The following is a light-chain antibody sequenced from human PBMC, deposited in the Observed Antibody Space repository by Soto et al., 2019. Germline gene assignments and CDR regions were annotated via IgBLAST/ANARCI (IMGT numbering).Light chain of an antibody. CDR1: QSINTY. Sequence: ENVLTQSPATLSLSPGEGATLSCRASQSINTYLAWYQQKPGQAPRLIIYDASKRATGIPARFSGSGSGTNFTLTISSLEPEDFAVYYCQQRRSWQVTFGQGTRLEIK. CDR3: QQRRSWQVT. V-gene: IGKV3D-11*02. J-gene: IGKJ5*01. CDR2: DAS.